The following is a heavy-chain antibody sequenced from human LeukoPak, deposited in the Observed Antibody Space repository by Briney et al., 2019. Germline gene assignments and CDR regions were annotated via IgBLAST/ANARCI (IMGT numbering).Heavy chain of an antibody. J-gene: IGHJ4*02. CDR3: ARDRLAQPAVGYCSSTSCPEPYVD. CDR2: IYTSGST. D-gene: IGHD2-2*01. Sequence: SETLSLTCTVSGGSIISYYWSWIRQPAGKGLEWIGRIYTSGSTNYNPSLKSRVTMSVDTSKNQFSLKLSSVTAADTAVYYCARDRLAQPAVGYCSSTSCPEPYVDWGQGTLVTVSS. V-gene: IGHV4-4*07. CDR1: GGSIISYY.